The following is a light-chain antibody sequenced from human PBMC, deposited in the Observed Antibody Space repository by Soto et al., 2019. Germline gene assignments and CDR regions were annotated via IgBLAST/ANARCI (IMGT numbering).Light chain of an antibody. CDR1: QSISGY. CDR3: QQYNSDSPWT. Sequence: DIQMTQSPSTLSASVGDRVTITCRASQSISGYLAWYQQKPGKAPNLLIYDASSLASGVPSRFSGSGSGTEFTLTISSLQPDDFATYYCQQYNSDSPWTFGQGTKVDIK. J-gene: IGKJ1*01. V-gene: IGKV1-5*01. CDR2: DAS.